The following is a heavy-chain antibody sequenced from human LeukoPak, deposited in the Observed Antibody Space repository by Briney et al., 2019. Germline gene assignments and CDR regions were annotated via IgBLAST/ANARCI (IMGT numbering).Heavy chain of an antibody. Sequence: PGGSLRLSCAASGFTVSSYYMTWVRQAPGKGLEWVSVIYGGGSTYYADSVKGLFTISRDNSKNTLYLQMNSLRAEDTAVYYCTTANVDIVATITAPYSSGWFFDYWGQGTLVTVSS. CDR3: TTANVDIVATITAPYSSGWFFDY. D-gene: IGHD5-12*01. CDR1: GFTVSSYY. V-gene: IGHV3-53*01. J-gene: IGHJ4*02. CDR2: IYGGGST.